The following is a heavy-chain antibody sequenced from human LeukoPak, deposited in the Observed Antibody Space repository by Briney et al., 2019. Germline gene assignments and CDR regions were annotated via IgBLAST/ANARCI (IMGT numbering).Heavy chain of an antibody. CDR3: ARVGTADNYYMDV. J-gene: IGHJ6*03. V-gene: IGHV3-23*01. CDR2: ISGSGGST. CDR1: GFTFSSYA. Sequence: PGGSLRLSCAASGFTFSSYAMSWVRQAPGKGLEWVSAISGSGGSTYYADSVKGRFTISRDNAKNSLYLQMNSLRAEDTAVYYCARVGTADNYYMDVWGKGTTVTISS. D-gene: IGHD7-27*01.